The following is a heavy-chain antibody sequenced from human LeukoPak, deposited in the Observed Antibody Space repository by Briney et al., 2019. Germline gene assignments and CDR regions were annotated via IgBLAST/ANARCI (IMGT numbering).Heavy chain of an antibody. V-gene: IGHV3-74*01. D-gene: IGHD1-26*01. Sequence: GGSLRLSCVASGFSLSGYWMYWVRQAPGKGLVWVSRINEDGSTTNHADSVKGRFTISRDNVKNTLYMEMNSLRAEDTAVYYCVRDLGGRSGHWGQGTLVTVSS. CDR1: GFSLSGYW. CDR3: VRDLGGRSGH. CDR2: INEDGSTT. J-gene: IGHJ4*02.